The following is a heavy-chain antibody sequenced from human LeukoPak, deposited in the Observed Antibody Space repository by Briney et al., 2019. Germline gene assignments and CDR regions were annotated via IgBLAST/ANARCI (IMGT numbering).Heavy chain of an antibody. D-gene: IGHD5-18*01. CDR1: GFTFSSYA. J-gene: IGHJ6*04. CDR3: AKDQTVVDTAMVYYYGMDV. Sequence: GGSLRLSCAASGFTFSSYAMSWVRQAPGKGLEWVSAISGSGGSTYYADSVKGRFTISRDNSKNTLYLQMNSLRAEDTAVYYCAKDQTVVDTAMVYYYGMDVWGKGTTVTVSS. CDR2: ISGSGGST. V-gene: IGHV3-23*01.